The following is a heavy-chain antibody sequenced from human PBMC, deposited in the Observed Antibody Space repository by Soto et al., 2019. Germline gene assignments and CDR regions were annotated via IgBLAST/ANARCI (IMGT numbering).Heavy chain of an antibody. J-gene: IGHJ4*02. CDR3: SRGGGSTRTFDY. CDR1: GYNFAGYW. V-gene: IGHV5-51*01. CDR2: IYPSDSDT. Sequence: GESLKISCKGSGYNFAGYWIAWVRQMPGKGLELMGIIYPSDSDTRYRPSCQGQVTISADKSISSAYLQWSSLRASDTAMYYCSRGGGSTRTFDYWGQGTQVTVSS. D-gene: IGHD1-1*01.